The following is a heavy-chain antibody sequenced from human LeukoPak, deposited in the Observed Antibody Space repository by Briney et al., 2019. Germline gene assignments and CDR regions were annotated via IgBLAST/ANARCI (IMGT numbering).Heavy chain of an antibody. CDR2: IIPILGIA. Sequence: ASVKVSCKASGGTFSSYAISWVRQAPGQGLEWMGRIIPILGIANYAQKFQVRVTITADKSTSTAYMELSSLRSEDTAVYYCARVEELRGYSFWGQGTLVTVSS. CDR3: ARVEELRGYSF. J-gene: IGHJ4*02. D-gene: IGHD5-18*01. CDR1: GGTFSSYA. V-gene: IGHV1-69*04.